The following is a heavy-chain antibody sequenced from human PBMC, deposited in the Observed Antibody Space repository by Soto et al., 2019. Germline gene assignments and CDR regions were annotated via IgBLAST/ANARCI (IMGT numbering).Heavy chain of an antibody. CDR2: INTAGTTK. V-gene: IGHV3-48*04. CDR1: GFPFTNYW. CDR3: ARAECSTPNCLTAYYSYGLDV. D-gene: IGHD2-2*01. Sequence: GGSLRLSCAASGFPFTNYWMNWVRQTPGKGLMWVSRINTAGTTKYYAESVKGRFTISRDNARNSLFLQMNRLRAEDTAVYYCARAECSTPNCLTAYYSYGLDVWGQGTTVTVSS. J-gene: IGHJ6*02.